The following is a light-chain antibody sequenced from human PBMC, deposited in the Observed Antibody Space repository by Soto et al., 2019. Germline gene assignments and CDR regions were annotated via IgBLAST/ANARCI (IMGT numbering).Light chain of an antibody. CDR2: GAS. CDR1: QSVSSN. CDR3: QQYNNWPPYT. V-gene: IGKV3-15*01. J-gene: IGKJ1*01. Sequence: EIVMTQSPATLSVSPGERATLSCRASQSVSSNLAWYQQKPGQAPRLLIYGASTRATGISARFSGSGSGTEFTLTISSLQSEDFAVYYCQQYNNWPPYTFGQGTKVEIK.